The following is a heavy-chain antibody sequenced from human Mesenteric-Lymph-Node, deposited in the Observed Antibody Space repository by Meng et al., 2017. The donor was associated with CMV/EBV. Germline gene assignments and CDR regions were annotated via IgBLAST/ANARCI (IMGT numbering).Heavy chain of an antibody. CDR3: AISRYCSSTSCYMGEDYFDY. CDR1: GGTFSSYA. Sequence: SVKVSCKASGGTFSSYAISWVRQAPGQGLEWMGGIIPIFGTANYAQKFQGRVTITTDESTSTAYMELSSLRSEDTAVYYCAISRYCSSTSCYMGEDYFDYWGQGTLVTVSS. V-gene: IGHV1-69*05. J-gene: IGHJ4*02. D-gene: IGHD2-2*01. CDR2: IIPIFGTA.